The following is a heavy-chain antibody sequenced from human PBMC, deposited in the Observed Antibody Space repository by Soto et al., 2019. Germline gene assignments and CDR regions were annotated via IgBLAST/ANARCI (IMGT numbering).Heavy chain of an antibody. J-gene: IGHJ2*01. D-gene: IGHD2-2*01. V-gene: IGHV3-23*01. CDR2: ISGSGDNT. CDR3: ARDSRYCSSINCYFAL. Sequence: GGSLRLSCAASGFTFSSYAMSWVRQAPGKGLEWVSAISGSGDNTYYADSVKGRFTISRDNSKNTLYLQMNSLRVEDTAVYYCARDSRYCSSINCYFALWGRGSLVTVSS. CDR1: GFTFSSYA.